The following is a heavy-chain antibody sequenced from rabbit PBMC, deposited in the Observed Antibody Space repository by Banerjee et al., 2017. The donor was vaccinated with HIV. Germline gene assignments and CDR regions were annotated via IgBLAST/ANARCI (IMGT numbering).Heavy chain of an antibody. Sequence: QEQLKESGGGLVQPGGSLKLSCKASGFDFSSYHMSWVRQAPGKGLEWIGWIGSSGGTGYANWVNGRFTISKTSTTVTLQMPSLTAADTATYFCAKYTSAAYYDNLWGQGTLVTVS. CDR2: IGSSGGT. CDR3: AKYTSAAYYDNL. D-gene: IGHD1-1*01. J-gene: IGHJ4*01. V-gene: IGHV1S39*01. CDR1: GFDFSSYH.